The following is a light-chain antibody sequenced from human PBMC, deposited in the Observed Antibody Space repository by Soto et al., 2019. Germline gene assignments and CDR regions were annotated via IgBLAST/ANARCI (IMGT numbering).Light chain of an antibody. CDR1: SSNIGSYT. CDR2: SNS. J-gene: IGLJ1*01. Sequence: QAVVIQPPSASGTPGQRVTVSCSGGSSNIGSYTVNWYQQLPGAAPKLLIYSNSQRPSGVPDRFSASKSGTSASLAISGLHSEDEAEYYCAAWDDSLNGYVFGPGTKVTVL. V-gene: IGLV1-44*01. CDR3: AAWDDSLNGYV.